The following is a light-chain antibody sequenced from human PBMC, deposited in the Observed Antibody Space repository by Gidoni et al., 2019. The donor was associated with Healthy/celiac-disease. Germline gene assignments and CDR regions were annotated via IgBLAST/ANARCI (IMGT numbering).Light chain of an antibody. CDR2: GAS. V-gene: IGKV3-15*01. CDR1: QSVSSN. J-gene: IGKJ2*01. CDR3: HQYNDWLYT. Sequence: IVLTQSPATLSVSPGERATLSCRASQSVSSNLAWYQQKPGQTPRLLISGASTRATGIPARFSGSGSGTEFTLTISSLQSEDFAVYYCHQYNDWLYTFGQGTKVEIK.